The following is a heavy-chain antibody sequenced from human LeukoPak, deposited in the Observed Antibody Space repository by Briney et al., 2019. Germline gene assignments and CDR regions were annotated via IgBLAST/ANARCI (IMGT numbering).Heavy chain of an antibody. CDR2: IWYDGSNK. D-gene: IGHD3-22*01. J-gene: IGHJ6*02. V-gene: IGHV3-33*01. Sequence: GGSLRLSCAASGFTFSSYGMHWVRQAPGKGLEWVAVIWYDGSNKYYADSVKGRFTISRDNSKNTLYLQMNSLRAEDTAVYYCARDPSSGFSYYYGMDVWGQGTTVTVSS. CDR1: GFTFSSYG. CDR3: ARDPSSGFSYYYGMDV.